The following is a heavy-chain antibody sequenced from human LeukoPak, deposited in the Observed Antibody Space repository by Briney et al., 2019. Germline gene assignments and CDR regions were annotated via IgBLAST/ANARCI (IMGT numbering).Heavy chain of an antibody. V-gene: IGHV3-23*01. CDR2: ISGSGGST. J-gene: IGHJ4*02. CDR1: GFTFSSYA. Sequence: GGSLRLSCAASGFTFSSYAMSWVRQAPGKGLGWVSAISGSGGSTYYADSVKGRFTISRDNSKNTLYLQMNSLKTEDTAVYYCARWSGYYDYWGQGTLVTVSS. CDR3: ARWSGYYDY. D-gene: IGHD3-3*01.